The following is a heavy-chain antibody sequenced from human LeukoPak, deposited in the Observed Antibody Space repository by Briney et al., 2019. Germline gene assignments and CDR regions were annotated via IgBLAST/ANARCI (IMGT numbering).Heavy chain of an antibody. J-gene: IGHJ6*02. CDR3: ARQKWEQQGRDYYFNGLDV. Sequence: SETLSLTCTVSSGSISSYYWSWVRQSPVKGLEWIGEIYLYGTTNYNPSLKSRVTMSVDRSKNQFSLKLSSVTAADTAVYYCARQKWEQQGRDYYFNGLDVWGPGTTVTVSS. CDR2: IYLYGTT. V-gene: IGHV4-59*08. D-gene: IGHD1-26*01. CDR1: SGSISSYY.